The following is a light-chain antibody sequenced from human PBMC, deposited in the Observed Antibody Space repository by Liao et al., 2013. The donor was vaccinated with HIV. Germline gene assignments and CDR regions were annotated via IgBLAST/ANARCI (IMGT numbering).Light chain of an antibody. Sequence: SYELTQPPSVSVAPGKTARITCGGNNIGSKSVHWYQQKPGQAPVLVIYKDSERPSGIPERFSGSTSGTIVTLTISGVQAEDEADYYCLSADSSGTYPNWVFGGGTKLTVL. J-gene: IGLJ3*02. V-gene: IGLV3-16*01. CDR1: IGSKS. CDR3: LSADSSGTYPNWV. CDR2: KDS.